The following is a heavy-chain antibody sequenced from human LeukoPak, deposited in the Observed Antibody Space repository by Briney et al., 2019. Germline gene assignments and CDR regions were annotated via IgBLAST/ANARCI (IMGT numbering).Heavy chain of an antibody. CDR2: FDPEDGET. D-gene: IGHD3-22*01. J-gene: IGHJ4*02. CDR1: GYTLTELS. V-gene: IGHV1-24*01. CDR3: ATSRPYYYDSSGYSYFDY. Sequence: ASVKVSCKVSGYTLTELSVHWVRQAPGKGLECMGGFDPEDGETIYAQKFQGRVTMTEDTSTDTAYMELSSLRSEDTAVYYCATSRPYYYDSSGYSYFDYWGQGTLVTVSS.